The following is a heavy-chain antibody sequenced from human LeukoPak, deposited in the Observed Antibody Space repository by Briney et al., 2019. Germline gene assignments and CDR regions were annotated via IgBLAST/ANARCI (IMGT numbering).Heavy chain of an antibody. Sequence: GGSLRLSCAASGFTFSGSAMHWVRQGSGKGLEWVGRIRSKANSYATAYAASVKGRFTISRDDSKNTAYLQMNSLKTEDTAVYYCTRRPHYYDSSGYNPKYGYYYYGMDVWGQGTTVTVSS. CDR3: TRRPHYYDSSGYNPKYGYYYYGMDV. CDR2: IRSKANSYAT. V-gene: IGHV3-73*01. CDR1: GFTFSGSA. D-gene: IGHD3-22*01. J-gene: IGHJ6*02.